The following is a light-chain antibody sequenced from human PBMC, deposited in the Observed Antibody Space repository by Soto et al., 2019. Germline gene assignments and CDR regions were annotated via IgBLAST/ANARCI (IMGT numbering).Light chain of an antibody. Sequence: QSALTQPASVSGSPGQSITISCTGTSSDVAGYDYVSWYQQHPGKAPRLMIYEVNKRPSGVSGRFSGSKSGNTASLTISGLQAEDEADYYCCSFTSSNTHVFGTGTKLTVL. CDR2: EVN. CDR1: SSDVAGYDY. CDR3: CSFTSSNTHV. J-gene: IGLJ1*01. V-gene: IGLV2-14*01.